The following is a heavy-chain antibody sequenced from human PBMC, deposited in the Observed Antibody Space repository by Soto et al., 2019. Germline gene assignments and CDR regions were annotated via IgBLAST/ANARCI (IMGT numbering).Heavy chain of an antibody. J-gene: IGHJ6*03. CDR3: ARGGYCSGGSCDYYYMDV. CDR2: IWYDGSNK. CDR1: GFTFSSYG. D-gene: IGHD2-15*01. V-gene: IGHV3-33*01. Sequence: GGSLRLSCAASGFTFSSYGMHWVRQAPGKGLEWVAVIWYDGSNKYYADSVKGRFTISRDNSKNTLYLQMNSLRAEDTAVYYCARGGYCSGGSCDYYYMDVWGKGTTVTVSS.